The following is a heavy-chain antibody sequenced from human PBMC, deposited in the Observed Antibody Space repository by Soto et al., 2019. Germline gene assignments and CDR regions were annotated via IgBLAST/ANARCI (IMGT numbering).Heavy chain of an antibody. J-gene: IGHJ4*02. V-gene: IGHV4-30-4*01. CDR3: AREVFSSSSGFDY. Sequence: SETLSLTCTVSCGTISSDGYYWSWIRQAPGRGLEWIGYIYHIGSTYYNPSLESRVTTSLDKSKNQFSLNLRSVTAADTAVYFCAREVFSSSSGFDYWGQGTLVTVSS. CDR1: CGTISSDGYY. D-gene: IGHD6-6*01. CDR2: IYHIGST.